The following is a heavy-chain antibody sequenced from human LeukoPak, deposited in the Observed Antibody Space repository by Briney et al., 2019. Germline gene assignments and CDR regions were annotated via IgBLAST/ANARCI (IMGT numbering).Heavy chain of an antibody. V-gene: IGHV3-23*01. D-gene: IGHD3-10*01. J-gene: IGHJ4*02. CDR3: AKDRVDGSGSQFDS. CDR1: GFTFSNYE. Sequence: GGSLRLSCAASGFTFSNYEMNWVRQAPGKGLEWVSSITGSGALTYYADSVKGRFTISKDNAMDTLFLQMNSLRADDTAVYYCAKDRVDGSGSQFDSWGQGSLVTVSS. CDR2: ITGSGALT.